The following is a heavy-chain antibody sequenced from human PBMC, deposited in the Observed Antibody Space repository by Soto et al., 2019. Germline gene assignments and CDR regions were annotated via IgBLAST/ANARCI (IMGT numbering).Heavy chain of an antibody. CDR1: GYTFTSYD. J-gene: IGHJ5*02. D-gene: IGHD1-7*01. V-gene: IGHV1-69*13. CDR2: IIPIFGTA. Sequence: ASVKVSCKASGYTFTSYDINWVRQAPGQGLEWMGGIIPIFGTANYAQKFQGRVTITADESTSTAYMELSSLRSEDTAVYYCARGPPWNYEYNWFDPWGQGTLVTVSS. CDR3: ARGPPWNYEYNWFDP.